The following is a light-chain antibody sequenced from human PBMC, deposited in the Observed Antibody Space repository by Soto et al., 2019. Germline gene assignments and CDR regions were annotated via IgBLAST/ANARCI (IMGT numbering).Light chain of an antibody. V-gene: IGKV3-11*01. CDR3: QQRGNWPRTWA. CDR1: QSISID. J-gene: IGKJ1*01. Sequence: EIVLTQSPVTLSLSPGEGATLSCKASQSISIDLAWYQQKPGQVPRLLIYDASSRATGIPGRFTGSGSETDFTLTISSLEPEDFAVYYCQQRGNWPRTWAFGQGTKVEV. CDR2: DAS.